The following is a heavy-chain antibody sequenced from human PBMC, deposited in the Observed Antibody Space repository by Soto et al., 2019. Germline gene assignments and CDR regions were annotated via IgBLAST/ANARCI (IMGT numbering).Heavy chain of an antibody. CDR1: GFTFSSYS. CDR3: ARDFTVTGGGIDY. J-gene: IGHJ4*02. Sequence: GGSLRLSCAASGFTFSSYSMNWVRQAPGKGLEWVSYISSSSSTIYYADSVKGRFTISRDNAKNSLYLQMNSLRAEDTAVYYCARDFTVTGGGIDYWGQGTLVTVSS. CDR2: ISSSSSTI. D-gene: IGHD4-17*01. V-gene: IGHV3-48*01.